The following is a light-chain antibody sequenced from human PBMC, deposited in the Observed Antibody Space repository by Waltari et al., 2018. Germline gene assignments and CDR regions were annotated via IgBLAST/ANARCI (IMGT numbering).Light chain of an antibody. Sequence: EIVLTQSPGTLSLSPGESATLSCRTSQSVTRALAWYQQKPGQAPKLLIYGASNRATGIPDRFIGSGSGTDFSLTISSLEPEDFAVYYCQHYLRLPVTFGQGTKVEVK. V-gene: IGKV3-20*01. CDR2: GAS. CDR1: QSVTRA. J-gene: IGKJ1*01. CDR3: QHYLRLPVT.